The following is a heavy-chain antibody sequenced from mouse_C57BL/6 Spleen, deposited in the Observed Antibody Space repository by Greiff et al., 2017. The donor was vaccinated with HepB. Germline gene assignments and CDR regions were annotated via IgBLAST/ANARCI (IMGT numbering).Heavy chain of an antibody. CDR2: IHPNSGST. Sequence: QVQLKQPGAELVKPGASVKLSCKASGYTFTSYWMHWVKQRPGQGLEWIGMIHPNSGSTNYNEKFKSKATLTVDKSSSTAYMQLSSLTSEDSAVYYCARSYYYGRETLYYFDYWGQGTTLTVSS. D-gene: IGHD1-1*01. V-gene: IGHV1-64*01. J-gene: IGHJ2*01. CDR3: ARSYYYGRETLYYFDY. CDR1: GYTFTSYW.